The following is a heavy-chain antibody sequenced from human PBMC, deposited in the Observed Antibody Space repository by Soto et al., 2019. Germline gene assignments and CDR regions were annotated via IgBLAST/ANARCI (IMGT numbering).Heavy chain of an antibody. CDR2: ISGSGGST. D-gene: IGHD4-17*01. J-gene: IGHJ4*02. Sequence: RLSLGLSCTASGVPFSKYAISWFRPSPGKGLEWVSAISGSGGSTYYADSVKGRFTISRDNSKNTLYLQMNSLRAEDTAVYYCAKLTTVTTLFDYWGQGTLVTVSS. CDR1: GVPFSKYA. CDR3: AKLTTVTTLFDY. V-gene: IGHV3-23*01.